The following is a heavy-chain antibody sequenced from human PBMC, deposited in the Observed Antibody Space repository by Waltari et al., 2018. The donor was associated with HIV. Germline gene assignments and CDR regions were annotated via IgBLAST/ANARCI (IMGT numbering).Heavy chain of an antibody. CDR3: ARPARDIGGGSNFDS. Sequence: QLQLQESGPGLVKASETLSLTCTVSGGSISSDNASWGWIRQPPGKGLEWIGNIFYPGGTYYNPSLKSRLTMSVDTSKNQFSLKLSSVTAADTALYYCARPARDIGGGSNFDSWGQGTLVTVSS. CDR1: GGSISSDNAS. D-gene: IGHD2-15*01. J-gene: IGHJ4*02. V-gene: IGHV4-39*01. CDR2: IFYPGGT.